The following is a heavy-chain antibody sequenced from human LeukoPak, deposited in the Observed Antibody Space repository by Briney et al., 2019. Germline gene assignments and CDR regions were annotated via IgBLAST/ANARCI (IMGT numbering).Heavy chain of an antibody. J-gene: IGHJ6*02. V-gene: IGHV3-73*01. Sequence: GGSLKLSCAASGFTFSGSTMHWVRQASGKGLEWAGRVRGKVNSYATAYAASVKGRFTISRDDSKNTAYLQMNSLKTEDTAVYYCTRTSPSYYDFWSGDGMDVWGQGTTVTVSS. CDR2: VRGKVNSYAT. D-gene: IGHD3-3*01. CDR3: TRTSPSYYDFWSGDGMDV. CDR1: GFTFSGST.